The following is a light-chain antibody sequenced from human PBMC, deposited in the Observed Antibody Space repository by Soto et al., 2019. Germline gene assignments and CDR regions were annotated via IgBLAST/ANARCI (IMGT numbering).Light chain of an antibody. Sequence: DLQMTQSPSSLSASVGDTVTITCRASQSISVHLNWYQQKPGKVPKLLIYAASNLQSGVPSSFSGSRSETDVALTISSLQPEDVATYYCQQSYITPYTFGQGTKLQIK. CDR1: QSISVH. CDR3: QQSYITPYT. J-gene: IGKJ2*01. CDR2: AAS. V-gene: IGKV1-39*01.